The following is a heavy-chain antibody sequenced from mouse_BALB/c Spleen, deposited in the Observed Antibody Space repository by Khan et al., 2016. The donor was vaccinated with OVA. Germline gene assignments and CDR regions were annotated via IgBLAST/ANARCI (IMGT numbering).Heavy chain of an antibody. Sequence: VQLQQSGAELVKPGASVKLSCTASGFNIKDTYIHWVKQRPEQGLEWIGRITPANGNNEYDPKFQGKATMRADTSSNTAYLQLSCLTSGDTAVYYCVRPCYGPRNIDVWGAGTTVTVSS. J-gene: IGHJ1*01. V-gene: IGHV14-3*02. CDR3: VRPCYGPRNIDV. CDR1: GFNIKDTY. D-gene: IGHD1-1*02. CDR2: ITPANGNN.